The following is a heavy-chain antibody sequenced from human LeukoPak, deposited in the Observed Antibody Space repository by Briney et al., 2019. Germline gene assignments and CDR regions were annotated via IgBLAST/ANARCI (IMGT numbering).Heavy chain of an antibody. CDR3: AKEQYSSSWYGNFDY. J-gene: IGHJ4*02. D-gene: IGHD6-13*01. Sequence: GGSLRLSCAASGFTFSSYAMHWVRQAPGKGLEWVAVISYDGSNKYYADSVKGRFTISRDNSKNTLYLQMNSLRAEDTAVYYCAKEQYSSSWYGNFDYWGQGTLVTVSS. CDR2: ISYDGSNK. V-gene: IGHV3-30-3*01. CDR1: GFTFSSYA.